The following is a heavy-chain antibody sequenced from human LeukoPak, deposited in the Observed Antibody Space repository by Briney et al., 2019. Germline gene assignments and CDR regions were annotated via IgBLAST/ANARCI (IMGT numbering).Heavy chain of an antibody. CDR2: ISWDSGNS. V-gene: IGHV3-9*01. D-gene: IGHD1-1*01. Sequence: GRSLRLSCAASGFNLDDYAMHWVRQAPGKGLEWVSSISWDSGNSVYVDSVKGRFTISRDNAKNSLYLQMDSLTPEDSALYYCVKDLRLDLHPDIFHIWGRGTRVTVSS. CDR1: GFNLDDYA. J-gene: IGHJ3*02. CDR3: VKDLRLDLHPDIFHI.